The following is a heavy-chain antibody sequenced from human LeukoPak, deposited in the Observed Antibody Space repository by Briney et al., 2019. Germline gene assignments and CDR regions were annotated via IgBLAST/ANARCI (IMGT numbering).Heavy chain of an antibody. CDR1: GGSISSGGYY. CDR2: IYYSGST. J-gene: IGHJ3*02. D-gene: IGHD2-15*01. V-gene: IGHV4-31*03. Sequence: SQTLSLTCTVSGGSISSGGYYWSWIRQHPGKGLEWIGYIYYSGSTYYNPSLKSRVTISVDTSKNQFSLKLSSVTAADTAVYYCARDLQGYCSGGSYYGGLGAFDIWGQGTMVTVSS. CDR3: ARDLQGYCSGGSYYGGLGAFDI.